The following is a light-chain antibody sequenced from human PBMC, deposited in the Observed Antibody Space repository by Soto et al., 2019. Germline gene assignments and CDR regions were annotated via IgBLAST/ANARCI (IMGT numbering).Light chain of an antibody. J-gene: IGLJ1*01. CDR3: GSYTGSNTYV. CDR1: SNDVGGYNY. V-gene: IGLV2-14*01. Sequence: QSALTQPASVSGSPGQSITISCTGTSNDVGGYNYVSWYQQHPDKVPKLMIYQVSNRPSGVSSRFSGSKSGDTASLTISGLQFEDEAEYYCGSYTGSNTYVFGTGTKLTVL. CDR2: QVS.